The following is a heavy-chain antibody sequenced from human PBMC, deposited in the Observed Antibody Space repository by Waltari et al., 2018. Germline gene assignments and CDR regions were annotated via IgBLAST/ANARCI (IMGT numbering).Heavy chain of an antibody. V-gene: IGHV1-3*01. CDR1: GYTFTTYA. D-gene: IGHD5-12*01. CDR2: INAGNGNK. J-gene: IGHJ4*02. Sequence: QVQLVQSGAEVKKPGASVRVSCKASGYTFTTYAVHWVRQAPGQRLEWIAWINAGNGNKKYSQRFQGRVTITRDTSASTAYMELSTLRSEDTAVYYCVREGPDYYDSGYDYWGQGTLVTVSS. CDR3: VREGPDYYDSGYDY.